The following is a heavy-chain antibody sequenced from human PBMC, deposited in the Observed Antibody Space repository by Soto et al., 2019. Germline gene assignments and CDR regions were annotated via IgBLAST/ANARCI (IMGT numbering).Heavy chain of an antibody. V-gene: IGHV1-24*01. CDR1: GYTLTELS. Sequence: ASVKVSCKVPGYTLTELSMHWVRQAPGKGLEWMGGFDPEDGETIYAQKFQGRVTMTEDTSTDTAYMELSSLRSEDTAVYYCASELLGYNWFDPWGQGTLVTVS. D-gene: IGHD1-26*01. J-gene: IGHJ5*02. CDR2: FDPEDGET. CDR3: ASELLGYNWFDP.